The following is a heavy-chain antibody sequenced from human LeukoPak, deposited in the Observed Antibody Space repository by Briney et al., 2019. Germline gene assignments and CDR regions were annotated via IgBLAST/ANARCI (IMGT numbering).Heavy chain of an antibody. CDR3: TRVPIAVALVTFDY. D-gene: IGHD6-19*01. Sequence: GASVKVSCKTSGYTFTGYYMHWVRQAPGQGLEWMGWVNPNSGGTNYAQKFQGRVTMTRDTSISTAYMELSRLRSDDTAVYYCTRVPIAVALVTFDYWGQGTLVTVSS. CDR2: VNPNSGGT. V-gene: IGHV1-2*02. CDR1: GYTFTGYY. J-gene: IGHJ4*02.